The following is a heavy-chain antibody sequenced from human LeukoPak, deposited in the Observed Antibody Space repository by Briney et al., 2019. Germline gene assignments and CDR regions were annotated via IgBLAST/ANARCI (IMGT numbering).Heavy chain of an antibody. CDR1: GFTFSSYS. V-gene: IGHV3-21*01. J-gene: IGHJ3*02. CDR3: ARSLTYYDILTGYYHEAFDI. Sequence: SGGSLRLSCAASGFTFSSYSMNWVLQAPGKGLEWVSSISSSSSYIYYADSVKGRFTISRDNAKNSLYLQMNSLRAEDTAVYYCARSLTYYDILTGYYHEAFDIWGQGTMVTVSS. D-gene: IGHD3-9*01. CDR2: ISSSSSYI.